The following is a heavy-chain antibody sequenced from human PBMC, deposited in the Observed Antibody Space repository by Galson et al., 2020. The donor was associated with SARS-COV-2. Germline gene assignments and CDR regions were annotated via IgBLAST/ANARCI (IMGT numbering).Heavy chain of an antibody. CDR2: IYYSGST. Sequence: SETLSLTCTVSGGSISSYYWSWIRQPPGKGLEWIGYIYYSGSTNYNPSLKSRVTISVDTSKNQFSLKLSSVTAADTAVYYCARGPTLYYDILTGYSQLGGGWFDPWGQGTLVTVSS. V-gene: IGHV4-59*01. CDR3: ARGPTLYYDILTGYSQLGGGWFDP. CDR1: GGSISSYY. J-gene: IGHJ5*02. D-gene: IGHD3-9*01.